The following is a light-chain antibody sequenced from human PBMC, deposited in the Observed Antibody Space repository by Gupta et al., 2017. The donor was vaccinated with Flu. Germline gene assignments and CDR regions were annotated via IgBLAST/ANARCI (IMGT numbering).Light chain of an antibody. CDR3: QQYGNSLA. CDR2: GTS. J-gene: IGKJ4*01. Sequence: PGPLSLSPGERATLLCRASQSVSSGYLAWYQQKPGQAPRLLIYGTSNRATGIPDRFSGSGSGTDFTLTISRLEPEDFAVFYCQQYGNSLAFGGGTKVEIK. V-gene: IGKV3-20*01. CDR1: QSVSSGY.